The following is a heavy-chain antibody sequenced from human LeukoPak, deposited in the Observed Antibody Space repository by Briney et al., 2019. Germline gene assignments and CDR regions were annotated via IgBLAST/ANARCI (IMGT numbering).Heavy chain of an antibody. V-gene: IGHV6-1*01. D-gene: IGHD6-13*01. Sequence: SQTLSLTCAISGDSVSSNSAAWNWIRQSPSRGLEWLGRTYYRSKWYNDYAVSVKSRITINPDTSKNQFSLQLNSVTPEDTAVYYCARDSSITYGSSSYYSDYWGQGTLVTVSS. CDR1: GDSVSSNSAA. CDR3: ARDSSITYGSSSYYSDY. J-gene: IGHJ4*02. CDR2: TYYRSKWYN.